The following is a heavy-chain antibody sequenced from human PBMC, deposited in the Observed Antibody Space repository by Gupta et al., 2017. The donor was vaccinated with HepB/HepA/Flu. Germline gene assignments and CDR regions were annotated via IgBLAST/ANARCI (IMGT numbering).Heavy chain of an antibody. CDR1: GFIFSGYK. Sequence: EVQLLESGGGLVQPGESLRLSCAASGFIFSGYKVYCVRQAPGKGLEWLSRLKTEATTNYADSVKGLLTRCRDNETNSMFQTTMSLRVEERAGYGWGSEDDNDWREDWGQGILVTVSS. D-gene: IGHD3-9*01. J-gene: IGHJ4*02. CDR3: GSEDDNDWRED. V-gene: IGHV3-74*01. CDR2: LKTEATT.